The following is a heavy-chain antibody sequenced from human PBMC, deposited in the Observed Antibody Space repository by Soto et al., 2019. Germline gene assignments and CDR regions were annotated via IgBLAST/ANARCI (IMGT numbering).Heavy chain of an antibody. CDR1: GGTFSSYT. CDR3: AGRDSSGSRGYFDY. Sequence: QVQLVQSGAEVKKPGSSVKVSCKASGGTFSSYTISWVRQAPGQGLEWMGRIIPILGIANYAQKFQGRVTITADKSTSTAYMELSSLRSEDTAVYYCAGRDSSGSRGYFDYWGQGTLVTVSS. V-gene: IGHV1-69*02. J-gene: IGHJ4*02. D-gene: IGHD3-22*01. CDR2: IIPILGIA.